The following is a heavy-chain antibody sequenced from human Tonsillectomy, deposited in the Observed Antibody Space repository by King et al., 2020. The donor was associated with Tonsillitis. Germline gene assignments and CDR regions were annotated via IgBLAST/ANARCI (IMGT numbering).Heavy chain of an antibody. CDR3: ARDRFGYSSSLFKGWFDP. Sequence: LVQSGGGLVQPGGSLRLSCAASGFTVSSNYMSWVRQAPGKGLEWVSVIYSGGSTYYADSVKGRFTISRDNSKNTLYLQMNSLRAEDTAVYYCARDRFGYSSSLFKGWFDPWGQGTLVTVSS. CDR1: GFTVSSNY. J-gene: IGHJ5*02. D-gene: IGHD6-13*01. CDR2: IYSGGST. V-gene: IGHV3-66*01.